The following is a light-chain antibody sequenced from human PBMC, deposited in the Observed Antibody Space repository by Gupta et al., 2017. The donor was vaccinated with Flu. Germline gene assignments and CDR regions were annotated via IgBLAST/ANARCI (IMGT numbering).Light chain of an antibody. Sequence: AIRMTQSPSSFSASTGDRVTITCRASQDISSYLAWYQQKPGKAPKLLIYAASTLQSGVPSRFSGSGSGTDFTLTISCLQSEDFATYYCQQYYSYPHSFGQGTKLEI. V-gene: IGKV1-8*01. J-gene: IGKJ2*03. CDR2: AAS. CDR3: QQYYSYPHS. CDR1: QDISSY.